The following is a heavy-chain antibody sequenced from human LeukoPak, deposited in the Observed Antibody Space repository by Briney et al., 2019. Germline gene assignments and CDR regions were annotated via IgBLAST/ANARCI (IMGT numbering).Heavy chain of an antibody. CDR1: GFTFSSYE. V-gene: IGHV3-48*03. D-gene: IGHD3-22*01. CDR3: ARDSLDYYDSSGGFDY. J-gene: IGHJ4*02. Sequence: GGSLRLSCAASGFTFSSYEMNWVRQAPGKGLEWVSYISITGSSDYADSVKGRFTISRDNSKNTLYLQMNSLRAEDTAVYYCARDSLDYYDSSGGFDYWGQGTLVTVSS. CDR2: ISITGSS.